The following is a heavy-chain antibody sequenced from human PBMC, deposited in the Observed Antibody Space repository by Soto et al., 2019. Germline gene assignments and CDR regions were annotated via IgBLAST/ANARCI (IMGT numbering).Heavy chain of an antibody. CDR1: GFTFSSYA. V-gene: IGHV3-23*01. CDR2: ISGSGGST. CDR3: YVVPAATHDAFDI. D-gene: IGHD2-2*01. Sequence: EVQLLESGGGLVQPGGSLRLSCAASGFTFSSYAMSWVRQAPGKGLEWVSGISGSGGSTYYADSVKGRFTISRDNSKNTLYLQMNSLRAEDTAVYYCYVVPAATHDAFDIWGQGTMVTVSS. J-gene: IGHJ3*02.